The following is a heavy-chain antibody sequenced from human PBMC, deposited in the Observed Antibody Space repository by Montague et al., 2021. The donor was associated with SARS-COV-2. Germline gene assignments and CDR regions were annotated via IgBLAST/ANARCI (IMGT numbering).Heavy chain of an antibody. D-gene: IGHD4-11*01. CDR3: VRVTHPRSAWPYYMDV. Sequence: SETLSLTCTVSGDPISSSSYYWGWIRQPPGKGLEWVGSINNRGNTYNNPSLRSRVSISVDTSKNQFPLNVRSVTAADTGLFYCVRVTHPRSAWPYYMDVWGKGTTVTV. V-gene: IGHV4-39*01. J-gene: IGHJ6*03. CDR2: INNRGNT. CDR1: GDPISSSSYY.